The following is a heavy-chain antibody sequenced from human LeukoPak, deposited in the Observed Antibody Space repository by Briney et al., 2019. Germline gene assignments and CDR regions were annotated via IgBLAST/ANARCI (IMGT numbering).Heavy chain of an antibody. CDR2: IYTSGST. D-gene: IGHD3-22*01. Sequence: SETLSLTCTVSGGSISSSSYYWSWIRQPAGKGLEWIGRIYTSGSTNYNPSLKSRVTMSVDTSKNQFSLKLSSVTAADTAVYYCARVGHYYDSSGYSYFDYWGQGTLVTVSS. V-gene: IGHV4-61*02. CDR1: GGSISSSSYY. CDR3: ARVGHYYDSSGYSYFDY. J-gene: IGHJ4*02.